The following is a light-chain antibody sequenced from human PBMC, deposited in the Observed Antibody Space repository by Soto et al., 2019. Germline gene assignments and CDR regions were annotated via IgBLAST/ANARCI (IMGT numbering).Light chain of an antibody. CDR2: DAS. CDR1: QSVSSY. CDR3: QQRSNWLT. V-gene: IGKV3-11*01. J-gene: IGKJ4*01. Sequence: EIVLTQSPATLSLSPGERATLSCRASQSVSSYLACYQQKPGQAPRLLIYDASNRATGIPARFRGSGSGTDFTLTISSLEPEDFAVYYCQQRSNWLTFGGGTKVEIK.